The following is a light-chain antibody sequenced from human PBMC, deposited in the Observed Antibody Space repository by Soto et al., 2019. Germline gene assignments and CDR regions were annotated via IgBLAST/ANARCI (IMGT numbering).Light chain of an antibody. CDR1: QSISNN. Sequence: EIVLTQSPGTLSLSPGERVTLSCRASQSISNNLLAWYQQKPGQAPRLLIHGTSNRATGIPDRFSGSGSGTDFTLTINSLQSEDFAIYYCQPYNNWPLTFGGGTKVESK. V-gene: IGKV3D-15*01. CDR3: QPYNNWPLT. CDR2: GTS. J-gene: IGKJ4*01.